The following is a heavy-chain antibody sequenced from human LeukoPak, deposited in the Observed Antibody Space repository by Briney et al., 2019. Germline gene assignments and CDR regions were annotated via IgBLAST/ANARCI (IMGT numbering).Heavy chain of an antibody. D-gene: IGHD1-26*01. Sequence: GGSLRLSCAASGFTFSDHPMNWVRQAPGEGLEWVSYISGGSDSIYYADSVKGRFTISRDNANNSLYLHMSSLRDEDTAVYFCARDRPPVGAIDYWGQGTLVTVSS. J-gene: IGHJ4*02. V-gene: IGHV3-48*02. CDR2: ISGGSDSI. CDR3: ARDRPPVGAIDY. CDR1: GFTFSDHP.